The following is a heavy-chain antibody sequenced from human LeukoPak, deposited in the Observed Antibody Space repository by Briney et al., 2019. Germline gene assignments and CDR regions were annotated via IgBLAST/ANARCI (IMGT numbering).Heavy chain of an antibody. V-gene: IGHV4-34*01. CDR2: INHSGST. Sequence: SETLSLTCAVYGGSFSGYYWSWIRQPPGKGLEWIGEINHSGSTNYNLSLKSRVTISVDTSKNQFSLKLSSVTAADTAVYYCARGPRGIVVVNNWFDPWGQGTLVTVSS. CDR3: ARGPRGIVVVNNWFDP. J-gene: IGHJ5*02. D-gene: IGHD3-22*01. CDR1: GGSFSGYY.